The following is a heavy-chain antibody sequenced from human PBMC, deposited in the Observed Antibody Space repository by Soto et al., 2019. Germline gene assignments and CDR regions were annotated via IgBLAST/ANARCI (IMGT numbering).Heavy chain of an antibody. D-gene: IGHD2-2*02. CDR1: GGSFSGYY. Sequence: QVQLQQWGAGLLKPSETLSLTCAMSGGSFSGYYWNWIRQSPGKGLEWIAEINYSGSTNYNPSLKSRVTISVDTSKDQFSLKLSSVTAADTAVYSCALFVVYTDYYLDVWGKGTTVTVSS. CDR2: INYSGST. CDR3: ALFVVYTDYYLDV. V-gene: IGHV4-34*01. J-gene: IGHJ6*03.